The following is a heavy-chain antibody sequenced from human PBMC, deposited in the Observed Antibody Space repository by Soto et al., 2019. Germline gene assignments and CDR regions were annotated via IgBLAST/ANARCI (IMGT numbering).Heavy chain of an antibody. Sequence: QVQLVQSGAEVKKPGASVKVSCKASGYIFINYGISWVRRAPGQGLEWMGWITPYNGNTNYAQKLQGRVTMTTDTSTSTAYMELGSLRSDDTAVYYCVKGEGFLDYWGQGTLVTVSS. CDR1: GYIFINYG. V-gene: IGHV1-18*01. CDR3: VKGEGFLDY. J-gene: IGHJ4*02. D-gene: IGHD2-15*01. CDR2: ITPYNGNT.